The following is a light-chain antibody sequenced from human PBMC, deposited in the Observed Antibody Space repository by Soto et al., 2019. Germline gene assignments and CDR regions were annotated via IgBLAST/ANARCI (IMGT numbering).Light chain of an antibody. CDR1: QGISNY. CDR3: LQQNSYPLA. J-gene: IGKJ4*01. Sequence: DIQMTPSPSAMSASVGDRVTITCRASQGISNYLAWFQQKPGKVPKRLIYGASTLLSGVPSWFRGSGSVTEFSLTIISLQPEEYATDYCLQQNSYPLAFVGGTKVEIK. V-gene: IGKV1-17*03. CDR2: GAS.